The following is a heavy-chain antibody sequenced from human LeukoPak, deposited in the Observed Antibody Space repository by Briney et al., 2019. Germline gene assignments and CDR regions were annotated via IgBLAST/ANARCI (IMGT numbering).Heavy chain of an antibody. CDR3: ATVLGSSRYPFDY. CDR2: FDPEHGET. D-gene: IGHD3-22*01. J-gene: IGHJ4*02. V-gene: IGHV1-24*01. Sequence: ASVKVSCKVSGYTLTELSMHWVRQAPGKGLEWMGGFDPEHGETIYAQKFQGRVTMTEDTSTDTAYMELSSLRSEDTAVYYCATVLGSSRYPFDYWGQGTLVTVSS. CDR1: GYTLTELS.